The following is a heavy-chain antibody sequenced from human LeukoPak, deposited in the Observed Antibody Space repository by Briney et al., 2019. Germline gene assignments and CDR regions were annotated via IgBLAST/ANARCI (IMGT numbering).Heavy chain of an antibody. J-gene: IGHJ3*02. Sequence: ETLSLTCTVSGGSISSYYWSWIRQPPGKGLEWIGYIYYSGSTNYNPSLTSRVTISVDTSKNQFSLKLSSVTAADTAVYYCARGDYVWGSYRLDAFDIWGQGTMVTVSS. CDR3: ARGDYVWGSYRLDAFDI. V-gene: IGHV4-59*01. D-gene: IGHD3-16*02. CDR2: IYYSGST. CDR1: GGSISSYY.